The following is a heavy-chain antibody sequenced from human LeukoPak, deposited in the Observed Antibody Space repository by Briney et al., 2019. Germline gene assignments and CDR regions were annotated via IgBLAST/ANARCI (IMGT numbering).Heavy chain of an antibody. CDR1: GFTFSSHW. Sequence: PGGSLRLSCAGSGFTFSSHWMNWVRQAPGKGLEWVASIKEDGSEKHYVDSVSGRFTISRDNAKNSLHLQMSGLRAEDTAVYYCARRGITISGVLVYHYSGLDVWGQGTTVTVSS. J-gene: IGHJ6*02. CDR2: IKEDGSEK. D-gene: IGHD3-3*01. V-gene: IGHV3-7*01. CDR3: ARRGITISGVLVYHYSGLDV.